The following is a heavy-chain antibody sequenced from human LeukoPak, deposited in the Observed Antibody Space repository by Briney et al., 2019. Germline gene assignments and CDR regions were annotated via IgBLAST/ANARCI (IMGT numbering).Heavy chain of an antibody. V-gene: IGHV4-59*11. CDR1: DDSITMHY. D-gene: IGHD4-11*01. J-gene: IGHJ6*03. Sequence: SETLSLTCTVSDDSITMHYWTWIRQPPGKGLEWIGYVDHTGSTKFNPSLNGRVSISRDTSNNFFSLRLRSVTAADTAVYFCARGRVSSSTWYSTHYYFFYMDLWGKGTTVTVSS. CDR3: ARGRVSSSTWYSTHYYFFYMDL. CDR2: VDHTGST.